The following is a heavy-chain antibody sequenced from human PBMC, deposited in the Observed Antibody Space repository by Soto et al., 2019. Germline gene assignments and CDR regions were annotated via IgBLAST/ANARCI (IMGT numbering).Heavy chain of an antibody. CDR1: GYSSNNYY. D-gene: IGHD5-12*01. V-gene: IGHV4-4*07. CDR3: ARGGAVATTAHFDQ. J-gene: IGHJ4*02. CDR2: IYSNGNT. Sequence: ETLSLTCTVSGYSSNNYYWSWMRLPAGKGLEWIGRIYSNGNTYYNPSLKSRVSMSVDTSKNQFSLILKTVTAADTAVYYCARGGAVATTAHFDQWGQGTLVTVSS.